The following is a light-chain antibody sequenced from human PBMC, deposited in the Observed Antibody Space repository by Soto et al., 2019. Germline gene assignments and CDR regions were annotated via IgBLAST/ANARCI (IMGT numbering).Light chain of an antibody. V-gene: IGKV3-15*01. Sequence: EIVMTQSPATLSVSPGERATLSCRASQNVGSNLAWYQQKPVQPPRLLIYSASTRATSIPARFSGSGSGTELTLTINTLQSEDFAVYYCQQYNNWPPLSFGGGTKVEIK. CDR3: QQYNNWPPLS. CDR1: QNVGSN. CDR2: SAS. J-gene: IGKJ4*01.